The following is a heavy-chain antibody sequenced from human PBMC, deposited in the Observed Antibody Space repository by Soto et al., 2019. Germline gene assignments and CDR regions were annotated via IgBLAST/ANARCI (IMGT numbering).Heavy chain of an antibody. CDR1: GGSISSGGYY. Sequence: QVQLQESGPGLVKPSQTLSLTCTVSGGSISSGGYYWSWIRQHPGKGLEWIGYIYYSGSTYYNPSIKSRVTISVDTSKNQYSLKLSSVTAADTAVYYCARDVSGGETMGRVYYYGMDVWGQGTTVTVSS. CDR3: ARDVSGGETMGRVYYYGMDV. J-gene: IGHJ6*02. V-gene: IGHV4-31*03. D-gene: IGHD3-10*01. CDR2: IYYSGST.